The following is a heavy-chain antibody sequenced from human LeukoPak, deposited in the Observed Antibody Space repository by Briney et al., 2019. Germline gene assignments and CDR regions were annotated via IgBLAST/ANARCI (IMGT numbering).Heavy chain of an antibody. D-gene: IGHD4-11*01. Sequence: PGGSLRLSCAASGFTFSSYGMHWVRQAPGKGLEWVAVISYDGSNKYYADSVKGRFTISRDNSKNTLYLQMNSLRAEDTAVYYCARDYRYYFDYWGQGTLVTVSS. J-gene: IGHJ4*02. CDR2: ISYDGSNK. V-gene: IGHV3-30*03. CDR1: GFTFSSYG. CDR3: ARDYRYYFDY.